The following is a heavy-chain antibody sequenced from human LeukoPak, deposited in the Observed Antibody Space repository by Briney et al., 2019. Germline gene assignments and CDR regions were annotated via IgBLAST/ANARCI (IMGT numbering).Heavy chain of an antibody. CDR1: GFTFSSYW. D-gene: IGHD5-18*01. CDR3: ARDRTQLWSYYYYYYMDV. J-gene: IGHJ6*03. CDR2: IKQDGSEK. Sequence: GGSLRLSCAASGFTFSSYWMSWVRQAPGKGLEWVANIKQDGSEKYYVDSVKGRFTISRDNAKTPLSLQMTSLRAEDTAVYYWARDRTQLWSYYYYYYMDVWGKGTTVTVSS. V-gene: IGHV3-7*01.